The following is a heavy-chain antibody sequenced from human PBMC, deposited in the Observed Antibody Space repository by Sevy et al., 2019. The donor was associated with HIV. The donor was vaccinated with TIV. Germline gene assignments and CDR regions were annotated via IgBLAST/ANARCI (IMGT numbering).Heavy chain of an antibody. V-gene: IGHV3-7*01. J-gene: IGHJ4*02. CDR3: VPSGGGHAGY. Sequence: GGSLRLSCAASGFTLSSRWMSWVRQAPGKGLEWVANIKQDGSEKYYVDSVKDRFTVSRDNAKNSLYLQMNSLRAEDTAVYYCVPSGGGHAGYSGQGTMVTVSS. D-gene: IGHD2-15*01. CDR1: GFTLSSRW. CDR2: IKQDGSEK.